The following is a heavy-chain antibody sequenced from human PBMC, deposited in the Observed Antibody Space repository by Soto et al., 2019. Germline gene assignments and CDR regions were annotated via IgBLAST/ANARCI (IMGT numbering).Heavy chain of an antibody. CDR3: ASQYGDYQFDY. J-gene: IGHJ4*02. V-gene: IGHV3-30*03. CDR1: GFTFSSYG. CDR2: ISYDGSNK. D-gene: IGHD4-17*01. Sequence: HPGGSLRLSCAASGFTFSSYGMHGVLQSPGKGLEWVAVISYDGSNKYYADSVKGRFTISRDNSKNTLYLQMNSLRAEDTAVYYCASQYGDYQFDYWGLGTLVTVSS.